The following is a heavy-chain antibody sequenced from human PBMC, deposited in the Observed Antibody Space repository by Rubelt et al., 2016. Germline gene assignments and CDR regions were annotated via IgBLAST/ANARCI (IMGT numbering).Heavy chain of an antibody. V-gene: IGHV4-34*01. CDR1: GGSFSGYY. CDR3: ARGPPIAAAGETNWYFDL. Sequence: QVQLQQWGAGLLKPSETLSLTCAVYGGSFSGYYWSWIRQPPGKGLAWIGEINHSGSTNYNPSRSGRAPDAEDTTKNRYSRKRGSVTAAATAVDYCARGPPIAAAGETNWYFDLWGRGTLVTVSS. J-gene: IGHJ2*01. CDR2: INHSGST. D-gene: IGHD6-13*01.